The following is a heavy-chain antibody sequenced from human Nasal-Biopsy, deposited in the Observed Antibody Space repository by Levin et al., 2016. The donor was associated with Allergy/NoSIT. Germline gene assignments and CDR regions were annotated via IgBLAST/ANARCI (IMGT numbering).Heavy chain of an antibody. CDR3: AKSSGYDLDGDYYYMDV. CDR2: IRGSGGRK. J-gene: IGHJ6*03. V-gene: IGHV3-23*01. D-gene: IGHD5-12*01. Sequence: GESLKISCAASGFSFSDYAMTWVRQAPGKGLEWVSAIRGSGGRKYYADSVEGRITISRDNSRSMVYLQIKSLRVEDTAVYYCAKSSGYDLDGDYYYMDVWGKGTAVVVSS. CDR1: GFSFSDYA.